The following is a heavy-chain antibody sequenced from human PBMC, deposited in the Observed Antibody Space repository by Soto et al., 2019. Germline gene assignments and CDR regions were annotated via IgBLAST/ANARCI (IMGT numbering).Heavy chain of an antibody. D-gene: IGHD5-12*01. V-gene: IGHV1-18*01. Sequence: QVQLVQSGGEVKKPGASVTVSCKASGYTFINYHITWVRQAPGQGLEWMAWINTYNGMTDYAQRLQGRVTMTTDTSTTAAYMELRDMGSDDTAVYLGAMSPRGEMATDWGQGTLVTVSS. CDR3: AMSPRGEMATD. CDR2: INTYNGMT. J-gene: IGHJ4*02. CDR1: GYTFINYH.